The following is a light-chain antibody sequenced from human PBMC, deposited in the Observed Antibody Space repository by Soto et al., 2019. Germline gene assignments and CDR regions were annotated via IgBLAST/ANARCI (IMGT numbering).Light chain of an antibody. J-gene: IGKJ4*01. CDR3: QQYKSYPLT. V-gene: IGKV1-16*02. Sequence: DIQMTQSPSSLSASVGDRVTITCRASQGIMNYLAWFQQKPGKAPKSLIYDTSTLQSGVTPKFSGSGSGTEFTLTISSLQPEDFATYYCQQYKSYPLTFGGGTRVEIK. CDR2: DTS. CDR1: QGIMNY.